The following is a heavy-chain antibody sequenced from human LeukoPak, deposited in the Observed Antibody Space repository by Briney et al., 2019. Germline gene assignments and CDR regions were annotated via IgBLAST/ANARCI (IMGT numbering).Heavy chain of an antibody. CDR1: GYTFTRYY. V-gene: IGHV1-2*02. J-gene: IGHJ5*02. CDR3: ARGGQWFDP. CDR2: INPNSGGT. Sequence: ASVKVSCKASGYTFTRYYMHWVRQVPGQGLEWMGWINPNSGGTNYAQKFQGRVTMTRDTSISPGYMELSRLRSDDTAVYYCARGGQWFDPWGQGTLVTVSS.